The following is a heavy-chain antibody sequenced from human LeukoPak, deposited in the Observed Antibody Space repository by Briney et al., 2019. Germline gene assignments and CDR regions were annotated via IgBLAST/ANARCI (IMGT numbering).Heavy chain of an antibody. Sequence: SETLSLTCSVSGASISSGSNYWGWIRQPPGKTLEWIGSIYSSGSTYYNPSLKSRVTISVDTSKNQFSLKLSSVTAADTAVYYCAREGLRSGYDSSYYYYMDVWGKGTTVTVSS. J-gene: IGHJ6*03. CDR1: GASISSGSNY. CDR2: IYSSGST. D-gene: IGHD5-12*01. CDR3: AREGLRSGYDSSYYYYMDV. V-gene: IGHV4-39*07.